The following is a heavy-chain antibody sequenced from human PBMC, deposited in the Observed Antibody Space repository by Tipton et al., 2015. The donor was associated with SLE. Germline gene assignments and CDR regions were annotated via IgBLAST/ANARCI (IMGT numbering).Heavy chain of an antibody. CDR2: IYYSGST. CDR3: ARGMVTWRGAILGVDV. V-gene: IGHV4-59*08. Sequence: TLSLTCTLSGGSISSYYWSWIRQPPGKGLEWIGYIYYSGSTNYKPSLKSRVTISVDPAKNQFSLKLTSVTAADTAVYYCARGMVTWRGAILGVDVWGQGTTVTVSS. CDR1: GGSISSYY. J-gene: IGHJ6*02. D-gene: IGHD2-21*02.